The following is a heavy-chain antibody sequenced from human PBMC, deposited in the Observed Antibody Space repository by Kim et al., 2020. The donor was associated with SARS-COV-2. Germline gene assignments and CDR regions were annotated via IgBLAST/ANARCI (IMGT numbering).Heavy chain of an antibody. Sequence: SSADSVKGRFTISRDNAKNTLYLQMNSLRAEDTAVYYCTTLVPRVDTAIIWGQGTLVTVSS. D-gene: IGHD5-18*01. J-gene: IGHJ4*02. CDR3: TTLVPRVDTAII. V-gene: IGHV3-74*01.